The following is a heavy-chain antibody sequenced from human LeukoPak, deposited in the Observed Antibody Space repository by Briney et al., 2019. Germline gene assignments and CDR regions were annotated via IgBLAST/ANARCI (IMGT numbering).Heavy chain of an antibody. CDR3: ARDSSTLGYYDSSGYSKRHFDY. Sequence: PGGSLRLSCAASGFTFSSYSMNWVRQAPGKGLEWVSSISSSSSYIYYADSVKGRFTISRDNAKNSLYLQMNSLRAEDTAVYYCARDSSTLGYYDSSGYSKRHFDYWGQGTLVTVSS. CDR2: ISSSSSYI. CDR1: GFTFSSYS. D-gene: IGHD3-22*01. V-gene: IGHV3-21*01. J-gene: IGHJ4*02.